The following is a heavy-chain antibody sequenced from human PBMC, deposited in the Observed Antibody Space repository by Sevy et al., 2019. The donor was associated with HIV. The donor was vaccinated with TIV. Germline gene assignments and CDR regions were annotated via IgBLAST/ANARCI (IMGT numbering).Heavy chain of an antibody. J-gene: IGHJ4*02. CDR3: ARAIGTQVAGLYYFDY. CDR2: IYHSGYS. CDR1: GYSISSDYY. Sequence: SETLSLTCAVSGYSISSDYYWGWIRQPPGKGLEWIGSIYHSGYSYYNPSHKSRVTISVDTSKNQFSLKLRSVTAADTAVYYCARAIGTQVAGLYYFDYWGQGTLVTISS. V-gene: IGHV4-38-2*01. D-gene: IGHD6-19*01.